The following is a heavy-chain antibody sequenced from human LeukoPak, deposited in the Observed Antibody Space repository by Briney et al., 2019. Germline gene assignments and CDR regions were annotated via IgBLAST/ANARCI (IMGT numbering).Heavy chain of an antibody. J-gene: IGHJ4*02. CDR3: AREECSGGSCYSFDY. V-gene: IGHV3-21*01. CDR2: ISSSSSYI. CDR1: GFTFSSYG. D-gene: IGHD2-15*01. Sequence: GGSLRLSCAASGFTFSSYGMHWVRQAPGKGLEWVSSISSSSSYIYYADSVKGRFTISRDNAKNSLYLQMNSLRAEDTAVYYCAREECSGGSCYSFDYWGQGTLVTVSS.